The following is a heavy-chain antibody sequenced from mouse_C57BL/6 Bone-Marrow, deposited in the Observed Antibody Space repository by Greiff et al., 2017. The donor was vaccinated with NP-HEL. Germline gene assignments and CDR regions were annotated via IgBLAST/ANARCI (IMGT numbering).Heavy chain of an antibody. J-gene: IGHJ3*01. Sequence: EVKVVESGGGLVKPGGSLKLSCAASGFTFSSYAMSWVRQTPEKRLEWVATISDGGSYTYYPDNVKGRFPISRDNAKNNLYLQMSHLKSEDTAMYYCARDRNAYWGQGTLVTVSA. V-gene: IGHV5-4*01. CDR3: ARDRNAY. CDR2: ISDGGSYT. CDR1: GFTFSSYA.